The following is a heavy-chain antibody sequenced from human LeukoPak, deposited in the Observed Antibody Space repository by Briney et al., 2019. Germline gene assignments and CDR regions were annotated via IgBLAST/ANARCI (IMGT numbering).Heavy chain of an antibody. CDR1: GGSISSTNW. J-gene: IGHJ4*02. V-gene: IGHV4-4*02. CDR2: ISLTGRT. D-gene: IGHD1-26*01. CDR3: SGESGAFCPFGY. Sequence: SETLSLTCGVSGGSISSTNWWSWVRQPPGQGLEWIGEISLTGRTNYNPSLNGRVTMSLDESRHHLSLSLTSVTAADTAIYYCSGESGAFCPFGYWGQGTLVIVPP.